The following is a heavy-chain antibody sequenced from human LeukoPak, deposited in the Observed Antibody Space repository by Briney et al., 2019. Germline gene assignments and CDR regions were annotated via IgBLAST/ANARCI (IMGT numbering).Heavy chain of an antibody. J-gene: IGHJ4*02. CDR2: INPSGGNT. D-gene: IGHD5-24*01. CDR1: GFTFSSNP. V-gene: IGHV3-23*01. Sequence: PGGSLRLSCAGSGFTFSSNPLSWVRQAPGKGLEWVSAINPSGGNTYYADSVRGRFTISRDNSKDTLYLQMNSLRAEDTAVYYCAKDATPYNGIWDFFDHWGQGTPVTVSS. CDR3: AKDATPYNGIWDFFDH.